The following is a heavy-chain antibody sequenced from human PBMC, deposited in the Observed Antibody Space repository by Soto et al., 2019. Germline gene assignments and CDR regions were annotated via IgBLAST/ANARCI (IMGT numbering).Heavy chain of an antibody. V-gene: IGHV1-18*01. CDR2: ISAYNGNT. CDR1: GYAFTSYG. Sequence: QVQLVQSGAEVKKPGASVKVSCKASGYAFTSYGISWVRQAPGQGLEWMGWISAYNGNTNYAQKLQGRVTMTTDTSTSTAYMELRSLRSDDTAVYYCARDSEVRGVTPNWFDPWGQGTLVTVSS. J-gene: IGHJ5*02. D-gene: IGHD3-10*01. CDR3: ARDSEVRGVTPNWFDP.